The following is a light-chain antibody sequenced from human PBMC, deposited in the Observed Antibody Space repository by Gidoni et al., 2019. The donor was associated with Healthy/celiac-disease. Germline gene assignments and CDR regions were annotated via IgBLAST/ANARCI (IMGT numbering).Light chain of an antibody. CDR1: SGSIASNY. Sequence: NFMLTQPHPVSESPGRTVTISCTRSSGSIASNYVQWYQQRPGSAPTTVIYEDNQRPSGVPDRFSGSIDSSSNSASLPISGLKTEDEADYYCPSYDSSNWVFGGGTKLTVL. CDR2: EDN. V-gene: IGLV6-57*04. J-gene: IGLJ3*02. CDR3: PSYDSSNWV.